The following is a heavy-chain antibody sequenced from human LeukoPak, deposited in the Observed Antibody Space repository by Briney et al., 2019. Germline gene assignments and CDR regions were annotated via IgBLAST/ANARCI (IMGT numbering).Heavy chain of an antibody. D-gene: IGHD3-9*01. CDR1: GGSISSSSYY. V-gene: IGHV4-39*01. CDR3: ARRDYDILTGYYGVDWFDP. Sequence: SETLSLTCTVSGGSISSSSYYWGWIRQPPGKGLEWIGSIYYSGSTYYNPSLKSRVTISVDTSKNQFSLKLSSVTAADTAVYYCARRDYDILTGYYGVDWFDPWGQGTLVTVSS. CDR2: IYYSGST. J-gene: IGHJ5*02.